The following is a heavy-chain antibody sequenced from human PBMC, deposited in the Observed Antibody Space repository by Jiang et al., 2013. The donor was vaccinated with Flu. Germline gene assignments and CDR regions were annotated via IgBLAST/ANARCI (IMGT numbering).Heavy chain of an antibody. CDR2: ISHDGSNS. J-gene: IGHJ5*02. D-gene: IGHD2/OR15-2a*01. Sequence: AASGFTFSSFGIHWVRRAPGKGLEWVAVISHDGSNSFYADSVKGRFTISRDNSKKTVYLQMDSLRLEDTAVYYCAKSIVSATGNNWFDPWGQGTRVTVSS. CDR3: AKSIVSATGNNWFDP. V-gene: IGHV3-30*19. CDR1: GFTFSSFG.